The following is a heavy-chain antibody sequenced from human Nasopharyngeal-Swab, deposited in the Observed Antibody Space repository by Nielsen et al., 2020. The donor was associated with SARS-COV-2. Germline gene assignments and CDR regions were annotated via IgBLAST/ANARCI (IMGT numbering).Heavy chain of an antibody. V-gene: IGHV4-61*02. CDR3: ARELRGEDIVFDP. J-gene: IGHJ5*02. D-gene: IGHD2-15*01. CDR2: IYTSGST. CDR1: GYSISSGYY. Sequence: SETLSLTCAVSGYSISSGYYWGWIRQHAGKGLEWIGRIYTSGSTNYNPSLKSRVTISVDTSKNQFSLKLSSVTAADTAVYYCARELRGEDIVFDPWGQGTLVTVSS.